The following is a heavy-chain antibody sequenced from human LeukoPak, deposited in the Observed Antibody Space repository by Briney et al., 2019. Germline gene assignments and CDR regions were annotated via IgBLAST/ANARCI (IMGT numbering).Heavy chain of an antibody. CDR3: ARGHYDSRDYSNPFDN. V-gene: IGHV4-59*01. J-gene: IGHJ4*02. Sequence: SETLSLTRTVSGGSISSSYWSWIRQFPGRGLEWIAYVHYTGKTNYNPSLNSRVTVSIDSSKNQFSLKMSSVTAADTAMYYCARGHYDSRDYSNPFDNWSQGTLVTVSS. CDR2: VHYTGKT. D-gene: IGHD3-22*01. CDR1: GGSISSSY.